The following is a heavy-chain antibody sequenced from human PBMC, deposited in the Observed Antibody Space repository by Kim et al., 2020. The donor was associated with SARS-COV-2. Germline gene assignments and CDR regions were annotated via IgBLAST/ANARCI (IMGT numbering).Heavy chain of an antibody. Sequence: YSADSVKGRFTISRDNSKNTLYLRMTSLRAEDTAVYYCARFYGDYGVFDYWGQGTLVTVSS. V-gene: IGHV3-30*07. CDR3: ARFYGDYGVFDY. J-gene: IGHJ4*02. D-gene: IGHD4-17*01.